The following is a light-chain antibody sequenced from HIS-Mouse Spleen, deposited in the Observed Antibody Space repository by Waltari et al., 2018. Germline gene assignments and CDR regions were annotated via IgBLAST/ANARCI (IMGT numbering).Light chain of an antibody. V-gene: IGLV4-69*01. CDR3: QTWGTGMV. CDR2: LNSDGSH. CDR1: RGHSSHA. J-gene: IGLJ3*02. Sequence: QLVLTQSPSASASLGASVKLTCTLSRGHSSHAIPWHQQQPAQGPRSLHQPNARRHPQQQPEKGPRYLMKLNSDGSHSKGDGIPDRFSGSSSGAERYLTISSLQSEDEADYYCQTWGTGMVFGGGTKLTVL.